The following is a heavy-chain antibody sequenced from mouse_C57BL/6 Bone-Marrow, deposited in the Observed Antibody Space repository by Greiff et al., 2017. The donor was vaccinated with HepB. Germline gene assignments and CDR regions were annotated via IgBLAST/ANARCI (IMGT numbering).Heavy chain of an antibody. CDR3: ARATMANWYFDV. V-gene: IGHV5-12*01. D-gene: IGHD2-1*01. J-gene: IGHJ1*03. Sequence: EVQGVESGGGLVQPGGSLKLSCAASGFTFSDYYMYWVRQTPEKRLEWVAYISNGGGSTYYPDTVKGRFTISRDNAKNTLYLQMSRLKSEDTAMYYCARATMANWYFDVWGTGTTVTVSS. CDR1: GFTFSDYY. CDR2: ISNGGGST.